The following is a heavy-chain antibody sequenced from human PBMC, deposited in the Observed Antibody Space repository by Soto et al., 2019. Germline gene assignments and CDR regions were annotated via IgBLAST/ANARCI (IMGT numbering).Heavy chain of an antibody. CDR3: AHIVVAGLGYYFDY. J-gene: IGHJ4*02. CDR2: IYWDDDR. Sequence: QITLKESGPTLVKPTQTLTLTCTFSGFSLSSTRMAVGWIRQPPGKALEWLALIYWDDDRRYSPFLKSRLTIXXXIXXNQVVLTMSNMDPVDTARYYCAHIVVAGLGYYFDYWGQGTLVTVSS. D-gene: IGHD6-19*01. CDR1: GFSLSSTRMA. V-gene: IGHV2-5*02.